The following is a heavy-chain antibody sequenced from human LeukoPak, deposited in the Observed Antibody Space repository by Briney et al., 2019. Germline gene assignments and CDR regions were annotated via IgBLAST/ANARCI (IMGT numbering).Heavy chain of an antibody. CDR1: GFTLSRNS. CDR3: ARIHDYSSPMDY. D-gene: IGHD4-11*01. CDR2: IYSGGST. V-gene: IGHV3-66*01. Sequence: GGSLRLSCAPSGFTLSRNSMSWVGPAPGRGLEGVSVIYSGGSTYYADSVKGRFTISRDNSKNTLYLKMNSLRAEDTAVYYCARIHDYSSPMDYWGQGTLVTVSS. J-gene: IGHJ4*02.